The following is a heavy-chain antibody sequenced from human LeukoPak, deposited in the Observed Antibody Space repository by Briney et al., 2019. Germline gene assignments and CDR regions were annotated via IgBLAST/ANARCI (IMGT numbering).Heavy chain of an antibody. CDR2: INSDGSST. CDR3: AKGMTTVVNSAGYFDY. V-gene: IGHV3-74*01. J-gene: IGHJ4*02. CDR1: GFTFSSYW. Sequence: GGSLRLSCAASGFTFSSYWMHWVRQAPGKGLVWVSRINSDGSSTSYADSVKGRFTISRDNAKNTLYLQMDSLRAEDTAVYYCAKGMTTVVNSAGYFDYWGQGTLVTVSS. D-gene: IGHD4-23*01.